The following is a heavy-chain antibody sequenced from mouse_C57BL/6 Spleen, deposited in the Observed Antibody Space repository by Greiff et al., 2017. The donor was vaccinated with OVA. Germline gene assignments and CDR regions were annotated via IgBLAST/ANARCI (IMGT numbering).Heavy chain of an antibody. D-gene: IGHD1-1*01. CDR3: ARSDYYGSSY. Sequence: EVQGVESGPVLVKPGASVKMSCKASGYTFTDYYMNWVKQSHGKSLEWIGVINPYNGGTSYNQKFKGKATLTVDKSSSTAYMELNSLTSEDSAVYYCARSDYYGSSYWGQGTTLTVSS. CDR1: GYTFTDYY. CDR2: INPYNGGT. V-gene: IGHV1-19*01. J-gene: IGHJ2*01.